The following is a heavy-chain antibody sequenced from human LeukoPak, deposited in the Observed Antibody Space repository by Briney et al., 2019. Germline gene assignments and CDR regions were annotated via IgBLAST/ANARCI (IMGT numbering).Heavy chain of an antibody. J-gene: IGHJ4*02. D-gene: IGHD5-12*01. CDR1: GGSISNYY. CDR2: IYSTGST. Sequence: SETLSLTCTVSGGSISNYYWNWIRQSAGKGLEWIGRIYSTGSTNYNPSLKSRVTMSVDTSKNQFSLKLSSVTAADTAVYYCASKRGVANFDYWGQGTLVTVSS. CDR3: ASKRGVANFDY. V-gene: IGHV4-4*07.